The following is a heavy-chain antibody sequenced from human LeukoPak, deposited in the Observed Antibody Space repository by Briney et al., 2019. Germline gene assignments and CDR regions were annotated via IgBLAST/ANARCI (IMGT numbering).Heavy chain of an antibody. CDR3: ARPQKEWLLPFDY. CDR2: IYYSGST. J-gene: IGHJ4*02. V-gene: IGHV4-39*01. D-gene: IGHD3-3*01. CDR1: GGSISSSNYY. Sequence: SSETLSLTCTVPGGSISSSNYYWGWIRQPPGKGLEWIGSIYYSGSTYYNPSLKSRVTISVDTSKNQFSLKLNSVTAADTAVYYCARPQKEWLLPFDYWGQGTLVTVSS.